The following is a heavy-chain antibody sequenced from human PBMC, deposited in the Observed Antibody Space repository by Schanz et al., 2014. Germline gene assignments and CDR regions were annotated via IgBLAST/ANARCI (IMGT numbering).Heavy chain of an antibody. V-gene: IGHV1-18*01. Sequence: QVQLVQSGGEVKTPGASVKVSCKASGYTFTRSGISWVRQAPGQGLEWMGWIGGFDGNTNFAQKFQGRVTMTTDKSTSTVYMELRSLTSDDSAVYYCARDRDQWDGNYLDYWGQGTLVTVSS. J-gene: IGHJ4*02. CDR1: GYTFTRSG. CDR3: ARDRDQWDGNYLDY. D-gene: IGHD1-26*01. CDR2: IGGFDGNT.